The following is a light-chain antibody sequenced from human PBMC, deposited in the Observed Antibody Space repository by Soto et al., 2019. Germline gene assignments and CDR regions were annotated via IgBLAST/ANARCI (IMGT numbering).Light chain of an antibody. J-gene: IGLJ3*02. Sequence: QSVLTQPASVSGSPGQSISISCTGTSSEVGSYNLVSWYQQHPGKAPKLMIYEGSKRPSGVSNRFSASKCGDTASLTISGLQAEDEAEYYCCSYAGSRSVWVFGGGTKVTVL. CDR1: SSEVGSYNL. V-gene: IGLV2-23*01. CDR3: CSYAGSRSVWV. CDR2: EGS.